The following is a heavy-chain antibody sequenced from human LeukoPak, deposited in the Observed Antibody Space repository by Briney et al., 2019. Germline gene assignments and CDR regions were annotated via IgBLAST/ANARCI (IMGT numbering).Heavy chain of an antibody. D-gene: IGHD3-3*01. J-gene: IGHJ4*02. CDR3: ARHQPVRFLGGY. Sequence: SETLSLTCTVSGGSISSYYWSWIRQPPGKGLEWIGSIYYSGSTYYNPSLKSRVTISVDTSKNQFSLKLSSVTAADTAVYYCARHQPVRFLGGYWGQGTLVTVSS. V-gene: IGHV4-59*05. CDR2: IYYSGST. CDR1: GGSISSYY.